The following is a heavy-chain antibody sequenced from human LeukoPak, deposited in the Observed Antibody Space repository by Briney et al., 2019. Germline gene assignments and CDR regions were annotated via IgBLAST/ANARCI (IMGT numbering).Heavy chain of an antibody. J-gene: IGHJ4*02. V-gene: IGHV4-34*01. Sequence: KPSETLSLTCAVYGGSFSGYYWCWIRQPPAKGLECVEENNHSGSTNHNPSLKSRGTISVDTTKNQFSLKLSSVTAADSAVYCCARGGRHTGSFGYWGQGTLVTVSS. CDR3: ARGGRHTGSFGY. D-gene: IGHD3-10*01. CDR2: NNHSGST. CDR1: GGSFSGYY.